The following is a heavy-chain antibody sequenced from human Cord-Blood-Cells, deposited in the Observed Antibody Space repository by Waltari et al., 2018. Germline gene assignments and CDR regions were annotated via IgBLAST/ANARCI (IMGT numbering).Heavy chain of an antibody. CDR3: AKLGRGSYFDY. J-gene: IGHJ4*02. D-gene: IGHD1-26*01. Sequence: EVQLLESGGGLVQPGGSLRLSCAASGFTFSSYAMGWVRQDPGKGLELVSAISGSGGSTYYADSVKGRFTISRDNSKNTLYLQMNSLRAEDTAVYYCAKLGRGSYFDYWGQGTLVTVSS. V-gene: IGHV3-23*01. CDR2: ISGSGGST. CDR1: GFTFSSYA.